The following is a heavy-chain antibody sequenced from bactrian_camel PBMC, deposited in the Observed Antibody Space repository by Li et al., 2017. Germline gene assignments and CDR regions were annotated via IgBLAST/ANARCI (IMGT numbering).Heavy chain of an antibody. D-gene: IGHD2*01. J-gene: IGHJ4*01. V-gene: IGHV3S53*01. CDR1: GRIKTEYC. CDR2: ISFTNIG. Sequence: QVQLVESGGGSVQSGGSLRLSCVASGRIKTEYCMAWFRQGPGKEREGVASISFTNIGLYADSAKGRFTISQGNDKNTVYLQMNSLKPEDTAMYYCAANFGPYCSGPYLARRANFLGQGTQVTVS.